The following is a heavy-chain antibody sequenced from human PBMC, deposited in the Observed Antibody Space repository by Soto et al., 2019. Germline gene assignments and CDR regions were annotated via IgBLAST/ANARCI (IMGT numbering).Heavy chain of an antibody. J-gene: IGHJ5*02. CDR1: GGTFSSYA. D-gene: IGHD3-3*01. V-gene: IGHV1-69*06. CDR2: IIPIFGTA. Sequence: QVQLVQSGAEVKKPGSSVKVSCKASGGTFSSYAISWVRQAPGKGLEWMGGIIPIFGTANYAQKFQGRVTITADKSTRTAYMELSSLRSEDTAVYYCARWYYDFSRTHWFDPWGHGTLVTVSS. CDR3: ARWYYDFSRTHWFDP.